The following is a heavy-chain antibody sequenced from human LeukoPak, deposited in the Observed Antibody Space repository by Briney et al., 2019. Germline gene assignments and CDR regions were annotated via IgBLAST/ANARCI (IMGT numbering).Heavy chain of an antibody. V-gene: IGHV4-59*13. CDR1: GGSISNYL. D-gene: IGHD3-10*01. J-gene: IGHJ5*02. CDR2: VSYSGKT. Sequence: RSSETLSLTCSVSGGSISNYLWSWIRQPPGKGLEWIGYVSYSGKTDYTPSLESRVTISLDAFNNHFSLTLSSVTAADTAVYYCARYHSRSHEGWIDPWGQGALVTVSS. CDR3: ARYHSRSHEGWIDP.